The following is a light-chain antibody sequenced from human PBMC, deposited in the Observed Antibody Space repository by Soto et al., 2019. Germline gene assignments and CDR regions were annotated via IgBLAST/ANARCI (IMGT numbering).Light chain of an antibody. CDR3: AAWNDSLSGVL. Sequence: QSALTQPPSASGTPGQRVTLSCSGGASNIGSNSVTWYQQLPGTAPQLVLFGNNQRPSGVPDRISGSRSGTSASLAISGLKSEDAADYYCAAWNDSLSGVLFGGGTKLTVL. J-gene: IGLJ2*01. CDR1: ASNIGSNS. V-gene: IGLV1-44*01. CDR2: GNN.